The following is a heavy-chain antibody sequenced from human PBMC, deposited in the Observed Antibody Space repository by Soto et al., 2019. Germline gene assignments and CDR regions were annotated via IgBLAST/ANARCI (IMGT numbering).Heavy chain of an antibody. CDR3: GRAAFGVVIEAVYFDY. J-gene: IGHJ4*02. V-gene: IGHV3-48*03. CDR1: GFTFSSYE. Sequence: PGGALRLSCAASGFTFSSYEMKWVRQAPGKGLEWVSYISSSGSTIYYADSVKGRFTISRDNAKNSLYLQMNSLRAEDTAVYYCGRAAFGVVIEAVYFDYWGQGTLVTVSS. CDR2: ISSSGSTI. D-gene: IGHD3-3*01.